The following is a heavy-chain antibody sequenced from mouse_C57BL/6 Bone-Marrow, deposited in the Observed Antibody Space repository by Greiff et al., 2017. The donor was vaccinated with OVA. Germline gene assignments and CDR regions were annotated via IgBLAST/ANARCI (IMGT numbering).Heavy chain of an antibody. J-gene: IGHJ4*01. CDR1: GYTFTSYG. CDR2: IYPRSGNT. V-gene: IGHV1-81*01. CDR3: AKWGNYTNPMDY. Sequence: QVQLQQSGAELARPGASVKLSCKASGYTFTSYGISWVKQRTGQGLEWIGEIYPRSGNTYYNEKFKGKATLSADKSSSTAYVGRRSLTSEDSAVYFSAKWGNYTNPMDYWGQGTAVTVSS. D-gene: IGHD2-5*01.